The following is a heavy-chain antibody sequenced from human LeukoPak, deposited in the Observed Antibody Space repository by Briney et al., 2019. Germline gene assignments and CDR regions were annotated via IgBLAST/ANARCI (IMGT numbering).Heavy chain of an antibody. Sequence: SETLSLTCAVCGGSLNGHYWSWIRQSPGKGLEWIGEGNDSGGTKYNPSLKSRVTISADRSKNQFSLKLSSVTAADTAVYHCAKNGQSGFSFDPWGQGTLVTVSS. D-gene: IGHD1-26*01. V-gene: IGHV4-34*01. CDR3: AKNGQSGFSFDP. J-gene: IGHJ5*02. CDR1: GGSLNGHY. CDR2: GNDSGGT.